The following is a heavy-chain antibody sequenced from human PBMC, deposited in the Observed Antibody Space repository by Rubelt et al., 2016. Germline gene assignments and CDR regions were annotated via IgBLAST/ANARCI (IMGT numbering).Heavy chain of an antibody. V-gene: IGHV1-3*01. Sequence: QVQLGQSEAEVKKPGASVKVSCKASGYTFTSYAMHWVRQAPGQRLEWMGWINAGNGNTKYSQKFQGRVTITRDTSASTAYMELSSLRSEDTAVYYCARMRGPYSSSGGEFDPWGQGTLVTVSS. CDR2: INAGNGNT. D-gene: IGHD6-13*01. CDR3: ARMRGPYSSSGGEFDP. CDR1: GYTFTSYA. J-gene: IGHJ5*02.